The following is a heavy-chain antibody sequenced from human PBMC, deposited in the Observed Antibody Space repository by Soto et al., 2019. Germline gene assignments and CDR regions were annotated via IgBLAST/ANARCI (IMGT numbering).Heavy chain of an antibody. CDR1: GYTFTSYY. V-gene: IGHV1-46*01. CDR2: INPSGGST. J-gene: IGHJ4*02. D-gene: IGHD3-3*01. CDR3: AREWRMATIVGADAPDY. Sequence: QVQLVQSGAEVKKPGASVKVSCKASGYTFTSYYMHWVRQAPGQGLEWMGIINPSGGSTSYAQKFQGRVTMTRDTSTSTVYMELSSLRSEDTDVYYCAREWRMATIVGADAPDYWGQGTLVTVSS.